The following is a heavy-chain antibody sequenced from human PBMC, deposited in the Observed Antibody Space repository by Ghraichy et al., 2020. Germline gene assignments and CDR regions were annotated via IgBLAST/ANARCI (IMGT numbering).Heavy chain of an antibody. V-gene: IGHV3-48*02. D-gene: IGHD1-26*01. CDR3: ASGPRYWEEAFDI. CDR1: GFTFSSYS. J-gene: IGHJ3*02. Sequence: GGSLRLSCAASGFTFSSYSMNWVRQAPGKGLEWVSYISSSSSTIYYADSVKGRFTISRDNAKNSLYLQMNSLRDEDTAVYYCASGPRYWEEAFDIWGQGTMVTVSS. CDR2: ISSSSSTI.